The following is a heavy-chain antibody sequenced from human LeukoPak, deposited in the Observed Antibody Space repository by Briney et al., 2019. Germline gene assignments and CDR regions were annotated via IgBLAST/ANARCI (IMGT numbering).Heavy chain of an antibody. V-gene: IGHV3-43*02. CDR2: ISGDGGST. CDR3: AKNINYYFDY. Sequence: GGSLRLSCAASGFSFDDFAMHWVRQAPGKGLEWVSLISGDGGSTYYADSVKGRFTISRDNSKSSLYLQMNSLRTEDTALYYCAKNINYYFDYWGQGTLVTVSS. CDR1: GFSFDDFA. J-gene: IGHJ4*02.